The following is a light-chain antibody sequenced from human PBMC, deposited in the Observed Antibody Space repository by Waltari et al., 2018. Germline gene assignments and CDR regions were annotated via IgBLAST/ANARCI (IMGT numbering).Light chain of an antibody. CDR1: QDINNS. J-gene: IGKJ1*01. CDR2: FAS. Sequence: DIQMTQSPSSLSASVGDRVTVTCRASQDINNSLAWYQQKPGQAPKLLLYFASTLESGVPSRFSGGGSGTEYTLTISSLQPEDFAIYFCQQIYSTPRTFGQGTKVDIK. V-gene: IGKV1-NL1*01. CDR3: QQIYSTPRT.